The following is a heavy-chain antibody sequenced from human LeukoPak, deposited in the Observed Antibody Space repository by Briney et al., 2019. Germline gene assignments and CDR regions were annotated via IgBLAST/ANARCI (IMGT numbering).Heavy chain of an antibody. J-gene: IGHJ4*02. CDR2: INHSGST. CDR3: ARRSDPGDFDY. V-gene: IGHV4-34*01. D-gene: IGHD2-21*02. CDR1: GGSFSGYY. Sequence: SETLSLTCAVYGGSFSGYYWSWIRQPPRKGLEWIGEINHSGSTNYNPSLKSRVTISVDTSKNQFSLKLSSVTAADTAVYYCARRSDPGDFDYWGQGTLVTVSS.